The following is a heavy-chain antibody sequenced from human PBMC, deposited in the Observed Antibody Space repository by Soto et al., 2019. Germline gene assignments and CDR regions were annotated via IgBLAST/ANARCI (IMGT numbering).Heavy chain of an antibody. CDR3: ARLAYSGSLQT. J-gene: IGHJ1*01. CDR2: FYYSGAT. Sequence: SETLSLTCTVSGGSISSSGSYWGWVRQPPGKGLEWIVSFYYSGATYYNPSLQSRVTISVDTSNNRFSLTLSSLTAADTAVYFCARLAYSGSLQTWGQGSLVTVSS. V-gene: IGHV4-39*02. CDR1: GGSISSSGSY. D-gene: IGHD1-26*01.